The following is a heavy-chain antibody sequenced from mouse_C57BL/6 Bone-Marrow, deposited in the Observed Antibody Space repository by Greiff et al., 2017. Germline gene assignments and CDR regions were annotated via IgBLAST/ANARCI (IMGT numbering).Heavy chain of an antibody. CDR1: GYTFTSYT. J-gene: IGHJ4*01. CDR2: INPSSGYT. D-gene: IGHD1-1*01. CDR3: ARSYSYYAMDY. Sequence: VQLQQSGAELARPGASVKMSCTASGYTFTSYTMHWVKQRPGQGLEWIGYINPSSGYTKYNQKFKDKATLTADKSSSTAYMQLSSLTSEDSAVYYCARSYSYYAMDYWGQGTSVTVSS. V-gene: IGHV1-4*01.